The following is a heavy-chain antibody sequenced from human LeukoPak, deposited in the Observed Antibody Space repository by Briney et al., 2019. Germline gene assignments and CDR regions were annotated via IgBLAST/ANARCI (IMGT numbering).Heavy chain of an antibody. Sequence: PGGSLRLSCAASGFTFSSYGMHWVRQAPGKGLEWVAFIRYDGSNKYYADSVKGRFTIPRDNSKNTLYLQMNSLRAEDTAVYYCAKGPGYCSGGSCYYYYYMDVWGKGTTVTISS. V-gene: IGHV3-30*02. CDR2: IRYDGSNK. J-gene: IGHJ6*03. CDR1: GFTFSSYG. D-gene: IGHD2-15*01. CDR3: AKGPGYCSGGSCYYYYYMDV.